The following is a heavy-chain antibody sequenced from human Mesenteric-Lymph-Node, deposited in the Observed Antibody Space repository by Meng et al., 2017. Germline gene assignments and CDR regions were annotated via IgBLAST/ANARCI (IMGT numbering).Heavy chain of an antibody. V-gene: IGHV4-31*03. CDR2: IYHSGST. Sequence: QVQRQESGPGLVKPSQTLSLTCTVSGGSISSGGYYWSWIRQHPGKGLEWIGEIYHSGSTNYNPSLKSRVTISVDKSKNQFSLKLTSVTAADTAVYYCARGGYYSFDYWGQGTLVTVSS. CDR1: GGSISSGGYY. D-gene: IGHD5-18*01. J-gene: IGHJ4*02. CDR3: ARGGYYSFDY.